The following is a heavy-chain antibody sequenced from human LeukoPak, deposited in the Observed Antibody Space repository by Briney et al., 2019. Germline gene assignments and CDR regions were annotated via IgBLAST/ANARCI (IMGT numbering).Heavy chain of an antibody. CDR3: ARASHYYDSSGYYFDY. D-gene: IGHD3-22*01. V-gene: IGHV1-2*02. CDR1: GYTFTGYY. CDR2: INPNSGGT. J-gene: IGHJ4*02. Sequence: ASVKVSCKASGYTFTGYYMHWVRQAPGQGLEWMGWINPNSGGTNYAQKFQGRVTMTRDTSISTAYMELSRLRSDDTAVYYCARASHYYDSSGYYFDYWGQGTLVTVSS.